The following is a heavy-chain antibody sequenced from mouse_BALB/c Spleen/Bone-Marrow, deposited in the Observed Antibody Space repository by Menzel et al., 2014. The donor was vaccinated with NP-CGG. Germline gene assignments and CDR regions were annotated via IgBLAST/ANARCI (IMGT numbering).Heavy chain of an antibody. Sequence: EVNLVESGPELVKPGASVKISCKASGYSFTGYFMNWVMQSHGKSLEWIGRINPYNGDTFYNQKFKDKATLTEDKSSSTAHMELRSLASEDSAVYYCTRVTTNWYFDVWGAGTTVTVSS. J-gene: IGHJ1*01. CDR2: INPYNGDT. CDR3: TRVTTNWYFDV. V-gene: IGHV1-20*02. D-gene: IGHD1-1*01. CDR1: GYSFTGYF.